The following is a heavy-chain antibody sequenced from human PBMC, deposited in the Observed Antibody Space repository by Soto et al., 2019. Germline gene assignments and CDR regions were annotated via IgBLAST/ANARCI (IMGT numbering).Heavy chain of an antibody. CDR3: ARGPGSSSWYPFDY. CDR2: IYYSGST. D-gene: IGHD6-13*01. V-gene: IGHV4-59*01. CDR1: GGSISSYY. Sequence: SETLSLTCTVSGGSISSYYWSWIRQPPGKGLEWIGYIYYSGSTNYNPSLKSRVTISVDTSKNQFSLKLSSVTAADTAVYYCARGPGSSSWYPFDYWGQGTLVTVSS. J-gene: IGHJ4*02.